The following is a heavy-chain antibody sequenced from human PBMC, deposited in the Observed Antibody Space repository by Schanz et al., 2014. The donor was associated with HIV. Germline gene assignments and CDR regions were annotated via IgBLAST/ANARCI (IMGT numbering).Heavy chain of an antibody. CDR3: ARGVPVVDLLASLSLDA. CDR1: GGKVRREV. J-gene: IGHJ6*02. CDR2: IIPIFGTR. Sequence: QVQLVQSGEEEKKPGSEVKEERKASGGKVRREVISWVRQAPGQGLEWMGGIIPIFGTRNYAQKFQVRVTFTADKFTGTAYMELSSLRSEDTAVYYCARGVPVVDLLASLSLDAWGQGTTVTVSS. V-gene: IGHV1-69*06. D-gene: IGHD2-2*01.